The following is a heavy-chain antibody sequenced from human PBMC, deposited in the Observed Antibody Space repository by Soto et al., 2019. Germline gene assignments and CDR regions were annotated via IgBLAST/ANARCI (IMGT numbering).Heavy chain of an antibody. Sequence: QLQLQESGPGLVKPSETLSLTCTVSGGSISSSSYYWGWIRQPPGKGLEWIGYIYYTGSPYYNPSLKSRVTISVHTSKNQFSLKLSSVTAADSAVYYCAVPAASVAGASGSYYYYGMDVWGQGTTVTVSS. CDR2: IYYTGSP. CDR3: AVPAASVAGASGSYYYYGMDV. V-gene: IGHV4-39*01. D-gene: IGHD6-19*01. CDR1: GGSISSSSYY. J-gene: IGHJ6*02.